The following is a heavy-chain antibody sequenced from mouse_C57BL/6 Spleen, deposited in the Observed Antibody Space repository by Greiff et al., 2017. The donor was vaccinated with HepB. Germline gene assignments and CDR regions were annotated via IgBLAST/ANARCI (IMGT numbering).Heavy chain of an antibody. CDR1: GYTFTDYY. CDR2: INPYNGGT. CDR3: ANPPSTGRYAMDY. J-gene: IGHJ4*01. Sequence: DVKLQESGPVLVKPGASVKMSCKASGYTFTDYYMNWVKQSHGKSLEWIGVINPYNGGTSYNQKFKGKATLTVDKSSSTAYMELNSLTSEDSAVYYCANPPSTGRYAMDYWGQGTSVTVSS. D-gene: IGHD4-1*02. V-gene: IGHV1-19*01.